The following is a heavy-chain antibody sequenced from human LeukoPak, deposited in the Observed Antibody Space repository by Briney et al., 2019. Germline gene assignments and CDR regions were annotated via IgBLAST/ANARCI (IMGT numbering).Heavy chain of an antibody. J-gene: IGHJ4*02. Sequence: GGPLTLSCAASGFPFNEYYMSWIRQAPGKGLEWVSYISCSGSTIYYADSVKGRFTISRDNAKNSLYLQMNSLRAQDPAVYYCARSRYYYDSCGYYPIDYRGQGTLVTDSS. CDR1: GFPFNEYY. D-gene: IGHD3-22*01. CDR2: ISCSGSTI. V-gene: IGHV3-11*01. CDR3: ARSRYYYDSCGYYPIDY.